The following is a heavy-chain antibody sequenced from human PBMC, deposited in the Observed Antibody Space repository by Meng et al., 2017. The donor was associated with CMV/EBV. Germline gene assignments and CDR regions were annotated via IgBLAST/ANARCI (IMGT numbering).Heavy chain of an antibody. Sequence: SGSYNWGCIRQRPGKGREWIGSIYYSGSTYYNPSLKSRVTISVDTSKNQFSLKLSSVTAADTAVYYCARDPGGYCSSTSCRPNWFDPWGQGTLVTVSS. CDR3: ARDPGGYCSSTSCRPNWFDP. CDR2: IYYSGST. D-gene: IGHD2-2*01. V-gene: IGHV4-39*07. J-gene: IGHJ5*02. CDR1: SGSYN.